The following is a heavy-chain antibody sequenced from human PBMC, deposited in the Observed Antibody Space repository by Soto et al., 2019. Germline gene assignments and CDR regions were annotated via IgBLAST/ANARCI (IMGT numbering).Heavy chain of an antibody. Sequence: QVQLVQSGAEVKKPGASVKVSCKASGYTFTSYGISWVRQAPGQGLEWMGWISAYNGNTNYAQKLQGRVTMTTDTSTRTAYMELRSLRSDDTAVYYCAGVLGSGGSCYFSWSEPWCQGTLVTVSS. J-gene: IGHJ5*02. CDR1: GYTFTSYG. CDR3: AGVLGSGGSCYFSWSEP. D-gene: IGHD2-15*01. V-gene: IGHV1-18*01. CDR2: ISAYNGNT.